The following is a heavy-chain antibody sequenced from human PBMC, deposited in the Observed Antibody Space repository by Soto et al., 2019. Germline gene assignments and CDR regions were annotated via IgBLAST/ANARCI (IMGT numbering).Heavy chain of an antibody. V-gene: IGHV3-64*01. CDR1: GFTFSSYA. J-gene: IGHJ5*02. CDR3: ARVARGSSSWYRWFDP. CDR2: ISSNGGST. Sequence: GGSLRLSCAASGFTFSSYAMHWVRQAPGKGLEYVSAISSNGGSTYYANSVKGRFTISRDNSKNTLYLQMGSLRAEDMAVYYCARVARGSSSWYRWFDPWGQGTLVTVSS. D-gene: IGHD6-13*01.